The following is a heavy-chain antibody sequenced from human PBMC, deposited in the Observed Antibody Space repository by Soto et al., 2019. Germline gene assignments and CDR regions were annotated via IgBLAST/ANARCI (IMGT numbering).Heavy chain of an antibody. CDR1: GDSINSALHY. CDR3: ARSQVTVVVPRL. D-gene: IGHD4-4*01. V-gene: IGHV4-30-4*01. Sequence: HVKLQESGPVVVKPSQTLSLTCSVSGDSINSALHYWGWVRQSPGKGLQWIGYFHHTGSTFYNPSLQSQVTFSVDTSKNEFSLNLTSVTAADTAIYFCARSQVTVVVPRLWGQGTLVSVSA. J-gene: IGHJ4*02. CDR2: FHHTGST.